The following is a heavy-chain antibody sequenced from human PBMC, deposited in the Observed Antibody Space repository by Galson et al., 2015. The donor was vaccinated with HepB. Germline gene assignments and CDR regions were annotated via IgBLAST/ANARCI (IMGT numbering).Heavy chain of an antibody. Sequence: SVKVSCKASGYTFTGYYMHWVRQAPGQGLEWMGRINPNSGGTNYAQKFQGRVTMTRDTSISTAYMELSRLRSDDTAVYYCVRDEEYSLRTTTFGYWGQGTLVTVSS. CDR1: GYTFTGYY. J-gene: IGHJ4*02. V-gene: IGHV1-2*06. D-gene: IGHD1-7*01. CDR3: VRDEEYSLRTTTFGY. CDR2: INPNSGGT.